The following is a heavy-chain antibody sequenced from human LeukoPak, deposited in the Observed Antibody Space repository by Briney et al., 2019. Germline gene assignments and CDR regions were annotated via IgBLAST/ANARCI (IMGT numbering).Heavy chain of an antibody. Sequence: GGSLRLSCAASGFTFSSDWMHWVRQAPGKGLVWVSRINSVGSSTSYADSVKGRFTISRDNSKNTLYLQMNSLRAEDTAVYYCANGGSGSYYWGQGTLVTVSS. J-gene: IGHJ4*02. V-gene: IGHV3-74*01. CDR2: INSVGSST. CDR1: GFTFSSDW. D-gene: IGHD3-10*01. CDR3: ANGGSGSYY.